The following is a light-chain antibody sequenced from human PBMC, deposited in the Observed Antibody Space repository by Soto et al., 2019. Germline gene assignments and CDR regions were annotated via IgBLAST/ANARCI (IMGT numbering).Light chain of an antibody. V-gene: IGKV3-11*01. CDR1: QSVSNF. J-gene: IGKJ1*01. Sequence: EIVLTQSPATLSLSPGERATLSRRASQSVSNFLAWYQQKPGQAPRLLISDASNRATGIPGRFSGSGSGTDFSLTISRLEPEDFAVYYCQQRSNWPWTFGQGTKVEIK. CDR2: DAS. CDR3: QQRSNWPWT.